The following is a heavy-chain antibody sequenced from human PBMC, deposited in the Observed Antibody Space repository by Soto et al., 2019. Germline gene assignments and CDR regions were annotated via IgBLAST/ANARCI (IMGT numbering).Heavy chain of an antibody. J-gene: IGHJ6*03. D-gene: IGHD2-2*01. CDR1: GFTFTSSA. Sequence: ASVKVSCKASGFTFTSSAMQWVRQARGQRLEWIGWIVVGSGNTNYAQKFQERVTITRDMSTSTAYMELSSLRSEDTAVYYCAARVGSTSPSSYYYYMDVWGKGTTVTVSS. CDR3: AARVGSTSPSSYYYYMDV. V-gene: IGHV1-58*02. CDR2: IVVGSGNT.